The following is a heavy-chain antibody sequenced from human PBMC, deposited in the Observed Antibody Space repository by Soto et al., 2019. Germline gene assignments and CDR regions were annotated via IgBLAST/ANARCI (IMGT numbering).Heavy chain of an antibody. CDR1: GCTLSSYA. V-gene: IGHV3-30-3*01. J-gene: IGHJ4*02. CDR2: ISYDGSNK. Sequence: SMGLSCAASGCTLSSYAMHWVRQAPGKGLEWVAVISYDGSNKYYADSVKGRFTISRDNSKNTLYLQMNSLRAEDKAVYYCARDVRDFDYWGQGTLVTVSS. CDR3: ARDVRDFDY.